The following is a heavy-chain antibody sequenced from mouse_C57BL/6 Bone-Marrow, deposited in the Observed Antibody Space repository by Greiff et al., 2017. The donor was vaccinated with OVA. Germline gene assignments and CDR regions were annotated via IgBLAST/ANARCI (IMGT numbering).Heavy chain of an antibody. CDR2: IYPGSGST. J-gene: IGHJ4*01. CDR1: GYTFTSYW. D-gene: IGHD2-3*01. V-gene: IGHV1-55*01. Sequence: QVQLKQPGAELVKPGASVKMSCTASGYTFTSYWITWVKQRPGQGLEWIGDIYPGSGSTNYNEKFKSKATLTVDTSSSTAYMQLSSLTSEDSAVYYCASPYDGYTMDYWGQGTSVTVSS. CDR3: ASPYDGYTMDY.